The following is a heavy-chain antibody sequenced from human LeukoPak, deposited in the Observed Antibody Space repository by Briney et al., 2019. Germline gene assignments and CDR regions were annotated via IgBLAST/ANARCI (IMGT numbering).Heavy chain of an antibody. CDR2: IRSGGDNI. CDR3: ARGSHSNIVPSYFDY. D-gene: IGHD3-16*02. CDR1: GFTFSSEP. J-gene: IGHJ4*02. V-gene: IGHV3-48*04. Sequence: GGSLRLSCATSGFTFSSEPMNWVRQAPGKGLEWVAHIRSGGDNIHYVDSVRGRFTISRDNAKNSLYLQMNSLRAEDTAVYYCARGSHSNIVPSYFDYWGQGTLVTVSS.